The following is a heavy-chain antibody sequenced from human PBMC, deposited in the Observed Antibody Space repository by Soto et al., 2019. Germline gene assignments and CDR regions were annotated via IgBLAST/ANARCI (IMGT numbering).Heavy chain of an antibody. CDR3: AGGVRAGTDSFDY. CDR2: ISSRSGTI. J-gene: IGHJ4*02. CDR1: GFTFSPYS. V-gene: IGHV3-48*02. D-gene: IGHD1-1*01. Sequence: EVQLVESGGGLVQPGGSLRLSCAASGFTFSPYSMNWVRQAPGKGLEWISYISSRSGTIFYADSVKGRFTISRYDAKNSLYLQMNSLRDEDTAVYYCAGGVRAGTDSFDYCGQGTLVTVSA.